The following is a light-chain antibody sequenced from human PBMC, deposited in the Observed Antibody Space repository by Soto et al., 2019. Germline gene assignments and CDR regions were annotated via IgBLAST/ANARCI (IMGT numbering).Light chain of an antibody. CDR3: QQYNNWPPVT. CDR2: GAS. V-gene: IGKV3-20*01. J-gene: IGKJ3*01. CDR1: QSVSSSY. Sequence: EIVLTQSPGTLSLSPGERATLSCRASQSVSSSYLAWYPQNPGQAPRLLIYGASSRATGIPDRFSGSGSGTEFTLTIRSLQSEDFAVYFCQQYNNWPPVTFGPGTKVDI.